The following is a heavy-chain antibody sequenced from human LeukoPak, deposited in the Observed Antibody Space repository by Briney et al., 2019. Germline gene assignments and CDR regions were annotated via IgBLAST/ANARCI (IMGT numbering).Heavy chain of an antibody. J-gene: IGHJ4*02. Sequence: GGSLRLSCAASGFTFSSYAMSWVRQAPGKGLEWVSAISVSGSSTYYADSVKGRFTISRDNSKNALYLQMNSLRAEDTAVYYCAKAGVVVAATIDYWGQGTLVTVSS. V-gene: IGHV3-23*01. CDR1: GFTFSSYA. CDR2: ISVSGSST. CDR3: AKAGVVVAATIDY. D-gene: IGHD2-15*01.